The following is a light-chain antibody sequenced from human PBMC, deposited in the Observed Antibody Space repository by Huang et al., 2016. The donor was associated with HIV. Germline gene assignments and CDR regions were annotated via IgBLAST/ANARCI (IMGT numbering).Light chain of an antibody. CDR2: LGS. Sequence: DIVMTQSPLSLPVTPGEPASISCRSSQPLLHSNGYNYLDWYLQKPGQSPHLLIYLGSNRASGVPDRFSGSGSVTDFTLKISRVEAEDVGIYYCMQALQTPRTFGQGTRLEIK. J-gene: IGKJ5*01. V-gene: IGKV2-28*01. CDR3: MQALQTPRT. CDR1: QPLLHSNGYNY.